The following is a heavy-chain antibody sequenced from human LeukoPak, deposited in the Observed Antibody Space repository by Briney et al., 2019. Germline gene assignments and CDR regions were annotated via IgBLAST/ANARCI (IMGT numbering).Heavy chain of an antibody. CDR3: ARVSRGYDILY. Sequence: SETLSLTCTVSNYSITSGYYWGWIRQPPGKGLEWIGSIYHSGTTYYNPSLKSRVTISVDTSKNQFPLNLSSVTAADTAVYYCARVSRGYDILYWGQGTLVTVSS. J-gene: IGHJ4*02. CDR2: IYHSGTT. CDR1: NYSITSGYY. V-gene: IGHV4-38-2*02. D-gene: IGHD3-9*01.